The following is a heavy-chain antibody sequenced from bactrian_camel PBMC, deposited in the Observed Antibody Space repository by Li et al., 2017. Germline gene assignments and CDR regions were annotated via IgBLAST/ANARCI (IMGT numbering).Heavy chain of an antibody. CDR1: GFSFSTFS. CDR2: INGGGSTT. Sequence: QLVESGGGLVQPGGSLRLSCAASGFSFSTFSKTYYLSWVRQAPGKGLEWVSSINGGGSTTYYVDSLKGRFTISKDSAKNTLYLQMNNLKPEDTAMYYCGTNKYCRGSACCNSDFSHWGQGTQVTVS. CDR3: GTNKYCRGSACCNSDFSH. V-gene: IGHV3S1*01. D-gene: IGHD2*01. J-gene: IGHJ4*01.